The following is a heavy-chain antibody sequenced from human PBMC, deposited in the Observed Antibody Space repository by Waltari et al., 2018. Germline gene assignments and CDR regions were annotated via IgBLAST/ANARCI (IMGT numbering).Heavy chain of an antibody. CDR1: GDTFTENY. V-gene: IGHV1-69-2*01. D-gene: IGHD3-10*01. J-gene: IGHJ3*01. Sequence: EVQLLQSGAEVKKPGTPVKIPCKVSGDTFTENYIQWIQQAPGKGLQWMGLLDPEDGQAVYAEKFQGSVTMTADTSIHTAYMELTSLTSEDTAFYYCAAALGGGISASRPFHFWGQGTMITVSS. CDR3: AAALGGGISASRPFHF. CDR2: LDPEDGQA.